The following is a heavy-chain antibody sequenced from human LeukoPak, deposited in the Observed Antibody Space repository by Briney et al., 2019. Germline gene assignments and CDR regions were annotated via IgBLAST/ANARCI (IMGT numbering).Heavy chain of an antibody. CDR3: ARVKWLRLDY. Sequence: SETLSLTCAVYGGSFSGYYWSWIRQPPGKGLEWIGGINHGGSTSYNPSLKSRVTISVDTSKNQFSLKLSPVTAADTAVYYCARVKWLRLDYWGQGTLVTVSS. D-gene: IGHD3-22*01. V-gene: IGHV4-34*01. J-gene: IGHJ4*02. CDR1: GGSFSGYY. CDR2: INHGGST.